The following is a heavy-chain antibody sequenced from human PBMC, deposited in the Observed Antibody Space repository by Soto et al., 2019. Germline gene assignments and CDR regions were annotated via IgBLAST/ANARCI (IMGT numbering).Heavy chain of an antibody. V-gene: IGHV3-23*05. CDR2: ITSSGSGT. J-gene: IGHJ3*01. D-gene: IGHD3-10*01. Sequence: PGGSLRLSCAASGFKFSNYAMSWVRQAPGKGPEWVSFITSSGSGTYYADSVKGRFTISRDNSKNTLYVQMNNLRAEDTAKYYCAKRFFGSGSPPGAFDVWGPGTMVTVSS. CDR1: GFKFSNYA. CDR3: AKRFFGSGSPPGAFDV.